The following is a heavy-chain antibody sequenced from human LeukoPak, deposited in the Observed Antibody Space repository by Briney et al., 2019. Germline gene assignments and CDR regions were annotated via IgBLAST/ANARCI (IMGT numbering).Heavy chain of an antibody. V-gene: IGHV4-34*01. CDR2: INHSGST. CDR1: GGSFSGYY. D-gene: IGHD6-19*01. CDR3: ARAVSGRFDY. J-gene: IGHJ4*02. Sequence: PSETLSLTCAVYGGSFSGYYWSWIRQPPGKGLEWIGEINHSGSTNYNPSLNSRVTISVDTSKNQFSLRLSSVTAADTAIYYCARAVSGRFDYWGQGTLVTVSS.